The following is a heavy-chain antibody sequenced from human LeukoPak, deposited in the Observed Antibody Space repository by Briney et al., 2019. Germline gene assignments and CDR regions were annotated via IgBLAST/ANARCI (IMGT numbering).Heavy chain of an antibody. V-gene: IGHV4-39*01. Sequence: SETLSLTCTVSGGSISSYYWGWIRQPPGKGLEWIGSIYYSGSTYYNPSLKSRVTISVDTSKNQFSLKLSSVTAADTAVYYCARQAEYYDILTGYYPDYWGQGTLVTVSS. CDR3: ARQAEYYDILTGYYPDY. CDR1: GGSISSYY. J-gene: IGHJ4*02. CDR2: IYYSGST. D-gene: IGHD3-9*01.